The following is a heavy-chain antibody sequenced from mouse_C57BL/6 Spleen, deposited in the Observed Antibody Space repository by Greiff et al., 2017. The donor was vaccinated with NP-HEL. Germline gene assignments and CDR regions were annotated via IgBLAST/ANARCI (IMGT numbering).Heavy chain of an antibody. CDR1: GYTFTDYN. CDR3: AREGWASYYFDY. V-gene: IGHV1-22*01. CDR2: INPNNGGT. Sequence: VQLQQSGPELVKPGASVKMSCKASGYTFTDYNMHWVKQSHGKSLEWIGYINPNNGGTSYNQKFKGKATLTVNKSSSTAYMELRSLTSADSAVYYCAREGWASYYFDYWGQGTTLTVSS. D-gene: IGHD3-3*01. J-gene: IGHJ2*01.